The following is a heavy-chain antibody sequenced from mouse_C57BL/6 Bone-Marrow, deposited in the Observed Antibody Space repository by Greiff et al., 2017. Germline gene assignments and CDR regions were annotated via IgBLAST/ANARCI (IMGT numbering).Heavy chain of an antibody. CDR3: ARRDGDDGAY. D-gene: IGHD2-2*01. CDR1: GYTFTDYY. Sequence: EVQLQQSGPVLVKPGASVKMSCKASGYTFTDYYMNWVKQSHGKSLEWIGVINPYNGGTSYNQKFKGKATLTVDKSSSTAYMELNSLTSEDSAVYYCARRDGDDGAYWGQATLVTVAA. CDR2: INPYNGGT. V-gene: IGHV1-19*01. J-gene: IGHJ3*01.